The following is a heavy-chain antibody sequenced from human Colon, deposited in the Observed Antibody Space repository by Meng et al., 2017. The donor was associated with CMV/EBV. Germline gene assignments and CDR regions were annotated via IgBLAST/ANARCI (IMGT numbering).Heavy chain of an antibody. J-gene: IGHJ4*02. V-gene: IGHV3-30*02. CDR1: GCIFSHYS. CDR2: IRFDGSQQ. D-gene: IGHD3-3*02. Sequence: QVRLVCLGGGVFQPGVSLSCSCVTSGCIFSHYSMQWVRQSPGKGLEWVAHIRFDGSQQFYVQSVKGRFTVSRHDPKNTLYLQMNDLRPEDTGVYYCATDHLWGMPNWGRGTLVTVSS. CDR3: ATDHLWGMPN.